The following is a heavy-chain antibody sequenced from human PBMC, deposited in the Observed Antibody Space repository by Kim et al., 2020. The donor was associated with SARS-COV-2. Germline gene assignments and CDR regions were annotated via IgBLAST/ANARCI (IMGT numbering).Heavy chain of an antibody. J-gene: IGHJ4*02. V-gene: IGHV4-39*01. CDR3: ARHYDSSGKTLWNFDF. Sequence: SLKSRVTISVDTSKNQFSLMLSSVTAADTAVYYCARHYDSSGKTLWNFDFWGQGTLVTVSS. D-gene: IGHD3-22*01.